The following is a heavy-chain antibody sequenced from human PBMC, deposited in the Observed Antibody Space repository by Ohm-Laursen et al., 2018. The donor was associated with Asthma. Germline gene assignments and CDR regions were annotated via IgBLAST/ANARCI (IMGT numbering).Heavy chain of an antibody. J-gene: IGHJ6*02. CDR3: ARDSQAMVTTEGLYFGMDV. D-gene: IGHD4-17*01. CDR2: ISWNSGTI. Sequence: SLRLSCSASGFIFDDYAMHWVRQVPGKGLEWVSGISWNSGTIVQADSVKGRFTISRDNAKNSLYLQMNSLRAEDTALYYCARDSQAMVTTEGLYFGMDVWGQGTTVTVSS. V-gene: IGHV3-9*01. CDR1: GFIFDDYA.